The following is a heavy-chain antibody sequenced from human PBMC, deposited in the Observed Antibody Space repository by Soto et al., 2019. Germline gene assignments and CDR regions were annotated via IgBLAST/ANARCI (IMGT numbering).Heavy chain of an antibody. Sequence: QVQLVQSGAEVKKPGASVKVSCKASGYTFTSYYMHWVRQAPGQGLEWMGIINPSGGSTSYAQKFQGRVTMTRDTSTSTVYMELSSLRSEDTAVYYCASKSSRLYYYYYGMDVWGQGTTVTVSS. D-gene: IGHD6-13*01. V-gene: IGHV1-46*01. CDR1: GYTFTSYY. CDR2: INPSGGST. CDR3: ASKSSRLYYYYYGMDV. J-gene: IGHJ6*02.